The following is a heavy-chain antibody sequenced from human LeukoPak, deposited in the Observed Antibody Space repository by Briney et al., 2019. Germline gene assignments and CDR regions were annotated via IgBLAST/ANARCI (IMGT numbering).Heavy chain of an antibody. Sequence: GGSLRLSCAASGFSFSTYTMNWVRRAPGKGLEWVSSISTSSNYIYYADSVKGRFTISRDNAKNSLYLQMNSLRAEDTAVYYCASTVSKDYYYYGMDVWGQGTTVTVS. J-gene: IGHJ6*02. CDR2: ISTSSNYI. CDR3: ASTVSKDYYYYGMDV. D-gene: IGHD4-17*01. CDR1: GFSFSTYT. V-gene: IGHV3-21*01.